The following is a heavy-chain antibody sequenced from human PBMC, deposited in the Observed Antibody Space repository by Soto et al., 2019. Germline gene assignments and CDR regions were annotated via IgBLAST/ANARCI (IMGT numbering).Heavy chain of an antibody. CDR2: IIPIFGTA. D-gene: IGHD3-9*01. V-gene: IGHV1-69*13. Sequence: ASVKVSCKASGCTFSSYAISWVRQAPGQGLEWMGGIIPIFGTANYAQKFQGRVTITADESTSTAYMELSSLRFEDTAVYYCARYYDILTGTSRSYYYYGMEVWGQGTTVIVSS. CDR3: ARYYDILTGTSRSYYYYGMEV. J-gene: IGHJ6*01. CDR1: GCTFSSYA.